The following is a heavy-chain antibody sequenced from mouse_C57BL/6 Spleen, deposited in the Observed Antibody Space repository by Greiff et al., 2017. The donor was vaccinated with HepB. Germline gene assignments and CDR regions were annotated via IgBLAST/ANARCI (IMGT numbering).Heavy chain of an antibody. CDR3: TRDPGMDD. Sequence: EVNVVESGEGLVQPGGSLKLSCAASGFTFSRYARSWVRQTPEKRLEWVAFISSCVDYIYSADTVKGRFTISRDNARNTLYRQMSSLKSEDTALYYCTRDPGMDDWGQGPSVTVSS. CDR1: GFTFSRYA. J-gene: IGHJ4*01. CDR2: ISSCVDYI. V-gene: IGHV5-9-1*02.